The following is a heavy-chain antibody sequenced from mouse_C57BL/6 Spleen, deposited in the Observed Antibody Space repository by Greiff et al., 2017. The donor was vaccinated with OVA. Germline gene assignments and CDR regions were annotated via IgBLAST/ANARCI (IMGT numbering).Heavy chain of an antibody. Sequence: EVQLVESGPGLVKPSQSLSLTCSVTGYSITSGYYWNWIRQFPGNKLEWMGYISYDGSNNYNPSLKNRISITRDTSKNQFFLKLNSVTTEDTATYYCARQDYSNLYWYFDVWGTGTTVTVSS. V-gene: IGHV3-6*01. J-gene: IGHJ1*03. CDR2: ISYDGSN. D-gene: IGHD2-5*01. CDR3: ARQDYSNLYWYFDV. CDR1: GYSITSGYY.